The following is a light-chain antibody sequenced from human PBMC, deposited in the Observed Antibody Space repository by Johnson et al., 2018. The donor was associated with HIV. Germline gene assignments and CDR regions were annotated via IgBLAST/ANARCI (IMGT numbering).Light chain of an antibody. J-gene: IGLJ1*01. CDR3: GTWDNSLSVYV. V-gene: IGLV1-51*01. CDR2: DNN. CDR1: SSNIGNNY. Sequence: QSVLTQPPSVSAAPGQKVTISCSGSSSNIGNNYVSWYQQLPGTAPKLLIYDNNKRPSGIPDRFSGSKSGTSATLGITGLQGGDEADYYCGTWDNSLSVYVFGTGTKVTVL.